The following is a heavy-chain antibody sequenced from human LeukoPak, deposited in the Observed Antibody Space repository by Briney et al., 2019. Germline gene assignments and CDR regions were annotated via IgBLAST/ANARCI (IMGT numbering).Heavy chain of an antibody. CDR2: IRYDGTNK. J-gene: IGHJ4*02. D-gene: IGHD3-22*01. CDR1: GFTFSIFG. Sequence: GGSLRLSCTASGFTFSIFGMHWVRQAPGKGLEWVAFIRYDGTNKYYADSVKGRFTISRDNSKNTLYLQMNSLRAEDTAEYYCAKEKKYYYDGSGYPGYDYWGQGTLVTVSS. CDR3: AKEKKYYYDGSGYPGYDY. V-gene: IGHV3-30*02.